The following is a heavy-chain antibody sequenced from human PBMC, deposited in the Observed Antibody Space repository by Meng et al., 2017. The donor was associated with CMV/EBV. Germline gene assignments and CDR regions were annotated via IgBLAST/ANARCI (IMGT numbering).Heavy chain of an antibody. V-gene: IGHV3-30*04. J-gene: IGHJ4*02. CDR1: GFTFSTYA. Sequence: GGSLRLSCAASGFTFSTYAMHWVRQAPGKGLEWVAVISCDGSNEYYADSVKGRFTISRDNSKNTLYLQMNSLRAEDTAVYYCARTRDVLRFLEWLLPIDYWGQGTLVTVSS. D-gene: IGHD3-3*01. CDR3: ARTRDVLRFLEWLLPIDY. CDR2: ISCDGSNE.